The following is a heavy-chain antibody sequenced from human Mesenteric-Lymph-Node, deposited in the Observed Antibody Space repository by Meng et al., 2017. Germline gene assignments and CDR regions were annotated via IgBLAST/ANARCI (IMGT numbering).Heavy chain of an antibody. D-gene: IGHD2-21*02. CDR1: GYSFTTYG. CDR2: VNAASGNT. Sequence: QVQLVRSGAEVKNPGASVKVSCKTSGYSFTTYGIHWVRQAPGQSLEWMGWVNAASGNTRYSQKFQDRVTINRDTSASSAYMEVSSLRSEDTAVYYCAKSSLHAGTLYFDSWGQGTLVTVSS. CDR3: AKSSLHAGTLYFDS. V-gene: IGHV1-3*01. J-gene: IGHJ4*02.